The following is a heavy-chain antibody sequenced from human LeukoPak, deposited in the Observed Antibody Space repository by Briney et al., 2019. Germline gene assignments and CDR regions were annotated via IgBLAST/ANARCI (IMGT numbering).Heavy chain of an antibody. CDR2: IYYSGST. D-gene: IGHD6-13*01. J-gene: IGHJ4*02. Sequence: SETLSLTCTVSGGSISSDYWSWIRQPPGKGLGWIGYIYYSGSTNYNPSLKSRVTISVDTSKNQFSLKLTSVTAADTAVYYCAKGLNSSSWYYDYWGQGTLVTVSS. CDR1: GGSISSDY. V-gene: IGHV4-59*01. CDR3: AKGLNSSSWYYDY.